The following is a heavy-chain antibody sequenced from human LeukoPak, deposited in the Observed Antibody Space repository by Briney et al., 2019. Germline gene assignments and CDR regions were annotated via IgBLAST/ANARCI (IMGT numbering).Heavy chain of an antibody. J-gene: IGHJ6*02. D-gene: IGHD6-13*01. CDR3: ARGAPRRSSWSIYYYYGMGV. CDR2: IGTAGDT. Sequence: PGGSLRLSCAASGFTFSSYDMHWVRQATGKGLEWVSAIGTAGDTYYPGSVKGRFTISRENAKNSLYLQMNSLRAGDTAVYYCARGAPRRSSWSIYYYYGMGVWGQGTTVTVSS. CDR1: GFTFSSYD. V-gene: IGHV3-13*01.